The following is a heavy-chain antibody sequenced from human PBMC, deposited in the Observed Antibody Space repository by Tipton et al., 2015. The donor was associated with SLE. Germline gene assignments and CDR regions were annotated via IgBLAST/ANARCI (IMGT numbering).Heavy chain of an antibody. D-gene: IGHD3-3*01. Sequence: TLSLTCAVYGGSFSGYYWSWIRQPPGKGLEWIAEINQSGSTNYNPSLKSRVTISVDTSKNQFSLKLSSVTAADTAVYYCASRTLWGGLDYWGQGTLVTVSS. J-gene: IGHJ4*02. CDR3: ASRTLWGGLDY. CDR1: GGSFSGYY. V-gene: IGHV4-34*01. CDR2: INQSGST.